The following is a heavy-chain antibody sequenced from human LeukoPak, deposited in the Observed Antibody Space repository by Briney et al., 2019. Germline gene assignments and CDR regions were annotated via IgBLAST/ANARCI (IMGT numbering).Heavy chain of an antibody. D-gene: IGHD3-3*01. V-gene: IGHV4-39*01. Sequence: SETLSLTCSVSGGSLSSRSHYWGWIRQSPGKGLEWIGTIYYSGTTFYKPSLQSRVSIYVDTYRNQFSLRLNSVTAADTAVYYCARRNDYDFWSGNQYYFDYWGQGTLVTVSS. J-gene: IGHJ4*02. CDR2: IYYSGTT. CDR3: ARRNDYDFWSGNQYYFDY. CDR1: GGSLSSRSHY.